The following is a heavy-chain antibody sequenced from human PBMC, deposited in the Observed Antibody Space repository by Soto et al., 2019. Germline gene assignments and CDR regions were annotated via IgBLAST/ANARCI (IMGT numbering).Heavy chain of an antibody. V-gene: IGHV4-34*01. CDR2: INHSGST. J-gene: IGHJ3*02. CDR3: ARVAYDREAFDI. CDR1: GWSFSGYY. D-gene: IGHD3-22*01. Sequence: SETLSLTCAVYGWSFSGYYWSWIRQPPGKGLEWIGEINHSGSTNYNPSLKSRVTISVDTSKNQFSLKLSSVTAADTAVYYCARVAYDREAFDIWGQGTMVTVSS.